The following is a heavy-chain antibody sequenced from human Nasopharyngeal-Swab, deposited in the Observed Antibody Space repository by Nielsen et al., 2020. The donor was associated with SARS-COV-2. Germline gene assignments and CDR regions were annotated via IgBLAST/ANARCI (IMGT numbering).Heavy chain of an antibody. Sequence: SEILSLTCVVSGASISNRNNYWGWIRQSPGKGREWIWTVVSSGSTYNPSLKSRVTMSVDTSKTQFSLKLTSVTAADTAVYYCARDESGDYLGLPFDHWGRGTLVTASS. V-gene: IGHV4-39*07. J-gene: IGHJ4*02. CDR2: VVSSGST. CDR1: GASISNRNNY. D-gene: IGHD4-17*01. CDR3: ARDESGDYLGLPFDH.